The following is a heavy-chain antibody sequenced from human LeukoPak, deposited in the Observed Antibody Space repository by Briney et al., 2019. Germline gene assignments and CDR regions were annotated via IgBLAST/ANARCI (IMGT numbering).Heavy chain of an antibody. CDR3: ARGTRYYYDSSAYYRSDAFDI. CDR2: INPNSGGT. Sequence: GASVKVSCKASGYTFTGYYIHWVRQAPGQGLEWMGWINPNSGGTNYAQKFQGRVTMTRDTSISTAYMELSRLRSDGAAVYYCARGTRYYYDSSAYYRSDAFDIWGQGTMVTVSS. J-gene: IGHJ3*02. CDR1: GYTFTGYY. V-gene: IGHV1-2*02. D-gene: IGHD3-22*01.